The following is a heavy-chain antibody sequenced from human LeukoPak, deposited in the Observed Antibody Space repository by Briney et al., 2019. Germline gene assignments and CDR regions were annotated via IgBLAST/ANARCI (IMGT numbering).Heavy chain of an antibody. D-gene: IGHD2-21*02. CDR3: ARRGDSDFRID. V-gene: IGHV5-51*01. CDR1: RHSFHSQW. J-gene: IGHJ4*02. CDR2: IYPDDSDT. Sequence: GESLKISCKGPRHSFHSQWIGWVRQMPGKGLEGMGIIYPDDSDTRYSASFQGQVTISADKSISTGYLQWNSLEASDSAIYYCARRGDSDFRIDWGQGTLVTVSS.